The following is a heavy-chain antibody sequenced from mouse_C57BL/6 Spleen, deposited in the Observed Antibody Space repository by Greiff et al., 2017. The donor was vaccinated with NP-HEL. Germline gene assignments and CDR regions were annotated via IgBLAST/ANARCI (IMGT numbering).Heavy chain of an antibody. V-gene: IGHV2-2*01. CDR1: GFSLTSYG. J-gene: IGHJ4*01. D-gene: IGHD2-13*01. CDR2: IWSGGST. Sequence: QVQLQQSGPGLVQPSQSLSITCTASGFSLTSYGVHWVRQSPGQGLEWLGVIWSGGSTDYNAAFISRLSISKDNSNIQVFFKMNSLQADDTAIYYCARDHYYDDSSRYAMDYWGQGTSVTVSS. CDR3: ARDHYYDDSSRYAMDY.